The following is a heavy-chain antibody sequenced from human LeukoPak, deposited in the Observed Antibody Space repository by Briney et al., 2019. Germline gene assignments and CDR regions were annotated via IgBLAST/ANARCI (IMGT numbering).Heavy chain of an antibody. D-gene: IGHD1-26*01. J-gene: IGHJ3*02. CDR2: TIPLFGTA. V-gene: IGHV1-69*13. Sequence: SVKVSCKASGYTFTGYYMHWVRQAPGQGLEWMGGTIPLFGTANYAQKFQGRVTITADESTGTAYMELSSLGSEDTAVYYCATARATWDAFDIWGQGTMVTVSS. CDR1: GYTFTGYY. CDR3: ATARATWDAFDI.